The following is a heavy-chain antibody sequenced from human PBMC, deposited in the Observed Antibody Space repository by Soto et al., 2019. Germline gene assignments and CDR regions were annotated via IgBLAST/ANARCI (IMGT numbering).Heavy chain of an antibody. CDR3: ARRRSGSYYDS. Sequence: EVQLLESGGGLVQPGGSLRLSCAASGFTFSSYAMRWVRQAPVKGLEWVSAISGSGGSTYYADSVKGRFTISRDNSKNTLYLQMNSLRAADTAVYYCARRRSGSYYDSWGQGTLVTVYS. D-gene: IGHD1-26*01. CDR2: ISGSGGST. CDR1: GFTFSSYA. J-gene: IGHJ4*02. V-gene: IGHV3-23*01.